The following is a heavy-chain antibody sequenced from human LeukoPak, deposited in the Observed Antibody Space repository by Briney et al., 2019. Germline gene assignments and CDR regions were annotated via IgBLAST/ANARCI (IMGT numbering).Heavy chain of an antibody. Sequence: ASVKVSCKASGYTFTSYGISWVRQAPGQGLEWMGWISAYNGNTNYAQKLQGRVTMTTDTSTSTAYMELRSLRSDDTAVYYCARGPGYCSGGSCYSGLAEYFQHWGQGTLVTVSS. CDR1: GYTFTSYG. CDR2: ISAYNGNT. D-gene: IGHD2-15*01. CDR3: ARGPGYCSGGSCYSGLAEYFQH. V-gene: IGHV1-18*01. J-gene: IGHJ1*01.